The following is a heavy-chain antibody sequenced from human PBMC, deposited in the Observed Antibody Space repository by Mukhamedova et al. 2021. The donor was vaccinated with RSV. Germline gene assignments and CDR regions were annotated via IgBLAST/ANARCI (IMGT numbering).Heavy chain of an antibody. Sequence: WVRQAPGKGLEWVSSISSSSSYIYYADSVKGRFTISRDNAKNSLYLQMNSLRAEDTAVYYCARVGGTLPFDPWGQGTLVTVSS. V-gene: IGHV3-21*01. CDR2: ISSSSSYI. CDR3: ARVGGTLPFDP. D-gene: IGHD3-3*01. J-gene: IGHJ5*02.